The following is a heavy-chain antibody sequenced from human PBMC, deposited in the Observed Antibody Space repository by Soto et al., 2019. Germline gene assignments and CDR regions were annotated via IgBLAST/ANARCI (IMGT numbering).Heavy chain of an antibody. V-gene: IGHV3-74*01. Sequence: EVQLVESGGGLVQPGGSVRLSCAASGFTLSCYWMHWVRQVPGKGLVWVSRVNSDGSMTAYADSVKGRFTISRDNAKNTLYLQMNSLKADDTAVYYCARGKDQRNTQTYSYFDSWGQGTQVAVSS. CDR2: VNSDGSMT. CDR1: GFTLSCYW. D-gene: IGHD5-18*01. J-gene: IGHJ4*02. CDR3: ARGKDQRNTQTYSYFDS.